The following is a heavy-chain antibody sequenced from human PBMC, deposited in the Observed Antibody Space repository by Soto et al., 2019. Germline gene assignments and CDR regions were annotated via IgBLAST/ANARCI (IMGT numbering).Heavy chain of an antibody. CDR2: ISYDGTYK. J-gene: IGHJ4*02. V-gene: IGHV3-30*03. CDR3: ARDYYKYYDSSGYYRSPAY. Sequence: GGSLRLSCAASGVTVSSNCMSWVRQVPGKGLEWVALISYDGTYKHYADSVKGRFTFSRDNSKNTLFLQMNSLRAEDTAVYYCARDYYKYYDSSGYYRSPAYWGQGTLVTVSS. D-gene: IGHD3-22*01. CDR1: GVTVSSNC.